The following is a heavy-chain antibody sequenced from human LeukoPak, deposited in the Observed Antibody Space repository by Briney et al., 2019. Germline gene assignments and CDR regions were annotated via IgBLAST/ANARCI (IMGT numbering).Heavy chain of an antibody. Sequence: SETLSLTCTVSGGSISSSSYYWGWIRQPPGKGLEWIGSIYYSGSPYYNPSLKSRVTISVDTSKNQFSLKLSSVTAADTAVYYCARPNCSGGSCNHYYFDYWGQGTLVTVSS. D-gene: IGHD2-15*01. CDR3: ARPNCSGGSCNHYYFDY. V-gene: IGHV4-39*01. CDR2: IYYSGSP. J-gene: IGHJ4*02. CDR1: GGSISSSSYY.